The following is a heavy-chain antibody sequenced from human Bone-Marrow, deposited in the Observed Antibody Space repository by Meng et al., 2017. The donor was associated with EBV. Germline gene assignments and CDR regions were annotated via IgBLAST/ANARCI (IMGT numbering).Heavy chain of an antibody. CDR1: RGPCRNYA. V-gene: IGHV1-69*01. CDR2: FLPTLGAP. CDR3: ASESGRGYTPDY. J-gene: IGHJ4*02. D-gene: IGHD3-10*01. Sequence: VQWVQCTAEVKMPGSSVKVSCKTSRGPCRNYAVSWVPQAPGQGLEWLGGFLPTLGAPNYAQKFHGRVTITADEPTSTHYMDLSSLRSDDTAVYYCASESGRGYTPDYWGQGTLVTVSS.